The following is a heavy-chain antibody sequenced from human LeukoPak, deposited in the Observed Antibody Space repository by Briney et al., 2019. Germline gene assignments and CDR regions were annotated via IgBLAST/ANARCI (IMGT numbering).Heavy chain of an antibody. J-gene: IGHJ3*02. Sequence: PGESLKISCKGSGYSFSSYWIGWVRPMPGKGLEWMGIIYPGDSDTRYSPSFQGQVTISADKSISTAYLQWSSLKASDTAMYYCAREYYYDSSGYYGAFDIWGQGTMVTVSS. CDR3: AREYYYDSSGYYGAFDI. V-gene: IGHV5-51*01. CDR1: GYSFSSYW. D-gene: IGHD3-22*01. CDR2: IYPGDSDT.